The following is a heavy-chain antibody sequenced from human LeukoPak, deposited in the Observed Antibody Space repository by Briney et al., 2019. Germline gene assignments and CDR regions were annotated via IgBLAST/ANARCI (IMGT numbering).Heavy chain of an antibody. D-gene: IGHD3-22*01. Sequence: GESLKISCKGSGYSFTSYWIGWVRQMPGKGLEWMGIIYPGDSDTRYSPSFQGQVTISADKPISTAYLQWSSLKASDTAMYYCARHLGDSSGYYYYYYMDVWGKGTTVTVSS. V-gene: IGHV5-51*01. CDR1: GYSFTSYW. CDR2: IYPGDSDT. J-gene: IGHJ6*03. CDR3: ARHLGDSSGYYYYYYMDV.